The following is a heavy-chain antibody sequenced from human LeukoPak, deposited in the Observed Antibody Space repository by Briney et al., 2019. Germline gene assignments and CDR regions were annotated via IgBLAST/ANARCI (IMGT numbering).Heavy chain of an antibody. CDR1: GFTFSSYG. Sequence: GGSLRLSCAASGFTFSSYGMHWVRQAPGKGLEWVAVISYDGSNKYYADSVKGRFTISRDNSKNTLYLQMNSLRAEDTAVYYCAKDGRYCSSTSCYTGPPYYYYYYMDVWGKGTTVTVSS. J-gene: IGHJ6*03. CDR2: ISYDGSNK. CDR3: AKDGRYCSSTSCYTGPPYYYYYYMDV. D-gene: IGHD2-2*02. V-gene: IGHV3-30*18.